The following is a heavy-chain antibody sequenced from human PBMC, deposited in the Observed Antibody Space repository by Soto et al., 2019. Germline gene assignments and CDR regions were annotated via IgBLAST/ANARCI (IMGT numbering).Heavy chain of an antibody. CDR2: TYYRSKWYN. CDR1: GDSVSTNSAT. V-gene: IGHV6-1*01. D-gene: IGHD3-10*01. CDR3: ARVASTRSGYYYGMAV. J-gene: IGHJ6*02. Sequence: PSQTLSLTCVISGDSVSTNSATWDWIRQSPSRGLEWLGRTYYRSKWYNDYAVSVKGRITINPDTSNNQLSLQLNSVTPDDTAVYYCARVASTRSGYYYGMAVWGQGTTVTVS.